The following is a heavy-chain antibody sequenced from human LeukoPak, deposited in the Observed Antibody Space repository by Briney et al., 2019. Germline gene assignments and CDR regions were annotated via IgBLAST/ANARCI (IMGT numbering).Heavy chain of an antibody. CDR1: GFTFSSYS. CDR3: ARGSAASDSSGYRIYSYFDY. J-gene: IGHJ4*02. CDR2: ISSSSSYI. V-gene: IGHV3-21*01. D-gene: IGHD3-22*01. Sequence: PGGSLRLSCAASGFTFSSYSMNWVRQAPGKGLEWVSSISSSSSYIYYADSVKGRFTISRDNAKNSLYLQMNSLRAEDTAVYYCARGSAASDSSGYRIYSYFDYWGQGTLVTVSS.